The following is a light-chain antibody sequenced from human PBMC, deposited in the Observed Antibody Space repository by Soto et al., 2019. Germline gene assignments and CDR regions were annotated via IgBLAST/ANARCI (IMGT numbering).Light chain of an antibody. J-gene: IGKJ4*01. V-gene: IGKV3-15*01. CDR2: GAS. CDR1: HSVSGS. CDR3: QQYNDWPLT. Sequence: EIVMTQSPATLSVSPGERATLSCRATHSVSGSLAWYQQKPGQAPRLLIYGASTRATGIPVRFSGSGSGTEFTVTISSLQSEDSAVYYCQQYNDWPLTFGGGTKVEIK.